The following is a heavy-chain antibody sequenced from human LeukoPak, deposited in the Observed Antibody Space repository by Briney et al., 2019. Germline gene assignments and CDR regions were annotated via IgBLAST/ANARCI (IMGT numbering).Heavy chain of an antibody. D-gene: IGHD3-10*01. J-gene: IGHJ3*02. V-gene: IGHV3-23*01. CDR3: ARAVYYYGSGSYSHDAFDI. Sequence: PGGSLRLSCAASGFTFTSYAMGWVRQAPGKGLEWVSTISGSGGTTYYADSVKGRFAISRENAKNSLYLQMNSLRAGDTAVYYCARAVYYYGSGSYSHDAFDIWGQGTMVTVSS. CDR1: GFTFTSYA. CDR2: ISGSGGTT.